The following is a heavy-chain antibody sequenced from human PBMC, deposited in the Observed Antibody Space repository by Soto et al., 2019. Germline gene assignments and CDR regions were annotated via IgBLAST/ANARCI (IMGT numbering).Heavy chain of an antibody. Sequence: QVQLVESGGGVVQPGRSLRLSCAASGFTFSSYAMHWVRQAPGKGLEWVAVISYDGSNKYYADPVKGRFTISRDNSKNTVYLQMNSLRAEDTAVYYCAKQTYYDFWSGYGMDVWGQGTTVTVSS. V-gene: IGHV3-30-3*02. D-gene: IGHD3-3*01. J-gene: IGHJ6*02. CDR2: ISYDGSNK. CDR1: GFTFSSYA. CDR3: AKQTYYDFWSGYGMDV.